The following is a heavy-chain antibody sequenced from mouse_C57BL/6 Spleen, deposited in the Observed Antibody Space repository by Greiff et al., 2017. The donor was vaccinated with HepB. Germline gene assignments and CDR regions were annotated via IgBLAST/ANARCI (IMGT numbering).Heavy chain of an antibody. J-gene: IGHJ1*03. V-gene: IGHV5-4*01. Sequence: EVQGVESGGGLVKPGGSLKLSCAASGFTFSSYAMSWVRQTPEKRLEWVATISDGGSYTYYQDNVKGRFTISRDNAKNNLYLQMSHLKSEHTAMYYCARASYYYGSSSSWYFDVWGTGTTVTASS. D-gene: IGHD1-1*01. CDR2: ISDGGSYT. CDR1: GFTFSSYA. CDR3: ARASYYYGSSSSWYFDV.